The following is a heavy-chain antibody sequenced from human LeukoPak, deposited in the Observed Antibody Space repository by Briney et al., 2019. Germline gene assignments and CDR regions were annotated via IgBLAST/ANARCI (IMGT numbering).Heavy chain of an antibody. V-gene: IGHV3-33*01. Sequence: GGSLRLSCAVSGFTLSSCGMHWVRQAPGKGLEWLAGISHDGGNKYYADSVKGRFTISRDNAKNSLYLQMNSLRAEDTAVYYCAREPYAEEFDYWGQGTLVTVSS. CDR3: AREPYAEEFDY. CDR1: GFTLSSCG. J-gene: IGHJ4*02. D-gene: IGHD4-17*01. CDR2: ISHDGGNK.